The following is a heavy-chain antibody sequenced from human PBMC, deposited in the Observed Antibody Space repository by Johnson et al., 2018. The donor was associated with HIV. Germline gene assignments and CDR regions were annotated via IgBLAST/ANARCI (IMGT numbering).Heavy chain of an antibody. CDR2: IKQDGSEK. Sequence: VQLVESGGGVVRPGGSLRLSCAASGFTFDDYAMHWVRQAPGKGLEWVATIKQDGSEKYYVDSLKGRFSISRDNAKNSLYLQMNSLRAEDTAVYYCAKDHPQMATIVGAFDIGGQGTMVTVSS. D-gene: IGHD5-24*01. CDR1: GFTFDDYA. V-gene: IGHV3-7*01. J-gene: IGHJ3*02. CDR3: AKDHPQMATIVGAFDI.